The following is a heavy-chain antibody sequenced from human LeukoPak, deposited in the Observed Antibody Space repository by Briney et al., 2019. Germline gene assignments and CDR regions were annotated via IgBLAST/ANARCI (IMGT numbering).Heavy chain of an antibody. CDR3: ARGCSNTSCYAESFDY. V-gene: IGHV1-69*01. J-gene: IGHJ4*02. CDR1: GGTFSSYA. D-gene: IGHD2-2*01. CDR2: IIPIFGTA. Sequence: GSSVKVSCKASGGTFSSYAISWVRQAPGQGLEWMGGIIPIFGTANYAQKFQGRVTITADESTSTAYMELSSLRSEDTAVYYCARGCSNTSCYAESFDYWGQGTLVTVSS.